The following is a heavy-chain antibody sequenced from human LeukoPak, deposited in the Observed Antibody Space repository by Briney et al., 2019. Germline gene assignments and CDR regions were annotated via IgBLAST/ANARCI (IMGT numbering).Heavy chain of an antibody. V-gene: IGHV4-59*08. J-gene: IGHJ4*02. Sequence: PAETLSLTCTVSGGSISSYYWSWIRQPPGKGLEWVGYIYNNGSTDYNPSLKSRVTISVDTSKNQFSLKLSSVTAADTAVYYCARVFCSGGSCFDYWGQGTLVTVST. CDR2: IYNNGST. CDR1: GGSISSYY. CDR3: ARVFCSGGSCFDY. D-gene: IGHD2-15*01.